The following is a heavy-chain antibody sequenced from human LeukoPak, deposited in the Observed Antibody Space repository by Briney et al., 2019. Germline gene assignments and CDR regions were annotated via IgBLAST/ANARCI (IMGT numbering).Heavy chain of an antibody. CDR2: IYYSGST. CDR3: PRQSTLVRGVILNWFDP. V-gene: IGHV4-39*01. J-gene: IGHJ5*02. D-gene: IGHD3-10*01. CDR1: GGSISSSSYY. Sequence: SETLSLTCTVSGGSISSSSYYWGWIRQPPGKGLVWIGSIYYSGSTYYNPSLKSRVTICVDTSKNQFSLKLRSVTAADTAVYYCPRQSTLVRGVILNWFDPWGQGTLVTVSS.